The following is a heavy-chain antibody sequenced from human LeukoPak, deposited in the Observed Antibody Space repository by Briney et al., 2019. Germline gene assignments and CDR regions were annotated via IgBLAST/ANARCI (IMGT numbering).Heavy chain of an antibody. CDR3: ARQKYSSGPFDY. J-gene: IGHJ4*02. CDR2: ISYDGSNK. Sequence: PGRSLRLSCAASGFTFSSCAMHWDRQAPGKGLEWVAVISYDGSNKYYADSVKGRFTISRDNSKNTLYLQMNSLRAEDTAVYYCARQKYSSGPFDYWGQGTLVTVSS. V-gene: IGHV3-30-3*01. D-gene: IGHD6-19*01. CDR1: GFTFSSCA.